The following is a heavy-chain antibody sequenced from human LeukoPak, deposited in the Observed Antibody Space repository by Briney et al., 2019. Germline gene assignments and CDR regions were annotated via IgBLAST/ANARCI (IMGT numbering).Heavy chain of an antibody. CDR3: ARRGCYGGNCYPCDY. J-gene: IGHJ4*02. D-gene: IGHD2-21*02. Sequence: PGGSLRLSCAASGFTLSSYNFNWVRQAPGKGLEWVSSISGGGETTYYADSAKGRFTISRDNSQNTLYLQMNSLRAEDTAVYYCARRGCYGGNCYPCDYWGQGTLVTVSS. CDR1: GFTLSSYN. CDR2: ISGGGETT. V-gene: IGHV3-23*01.